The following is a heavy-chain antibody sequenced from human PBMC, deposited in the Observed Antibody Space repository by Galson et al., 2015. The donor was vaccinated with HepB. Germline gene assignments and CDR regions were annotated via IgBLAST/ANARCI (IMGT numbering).Heavy chain of an antibody. CDR1: GGTFSSYA. CDR2: IIPIFGTA. D-gene: IGHD4-11*01. CDR3: ARGYDYSNYELDYYYYGMDV. Sequence: SVKVSCKASGGTFSSYAISWVRQAPGQGLEWMGGIIPIFGTANYAQKFQGRVTITADKSTSTAYMELSSLRSEDTAVYYCARGYDYSNYELDYYYYGMDVWRQGTTVTVSS. J-gene: IGHJ6*02. V-gene: IGHV1-69*06.